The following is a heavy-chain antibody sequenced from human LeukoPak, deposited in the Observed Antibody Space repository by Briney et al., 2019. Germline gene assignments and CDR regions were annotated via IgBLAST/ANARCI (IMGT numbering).Heavy chain of an antibody. CDR2: IYYSGST. Sequence: SETLSLTCTVPGGSISSYYWSWIRQPPGKGLEWIGYIYYSGSTNYNPSLKSRVTISVDTSKNQFSLKLSSVTAADTAVYYCASRYGVGYKIWGQGTMVTVSS. V-gene: IGHV4-59*12. D-gene: IGHD5-24*01. CDR3: ASRYGVGYKI. J-gene: IGHJ3*02. CDR1: GGSISSYY.